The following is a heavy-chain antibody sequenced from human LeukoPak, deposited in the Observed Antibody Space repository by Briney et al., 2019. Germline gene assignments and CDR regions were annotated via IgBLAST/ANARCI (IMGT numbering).Heavy chain of an antibody. J-gene: IGHJ4*02. CDR2: INSDGSST. V-gene: IGHV3-74*01. CDR1: GFTFSNYA. D-gene: IGHD6-6*01. Sequence: PGGSLRLSCAASGFTFSNYAMTWVRQAPGKGLVWVSRINSDGSSTSYADSVKGRFTISRDNAKNTLYLQMNSLRAEDTAVYYCARGVDWVRQLASGDTVYDYWGQGTLVTVSS. CDR3: ARGVDWVRQLASGDTVYDY.